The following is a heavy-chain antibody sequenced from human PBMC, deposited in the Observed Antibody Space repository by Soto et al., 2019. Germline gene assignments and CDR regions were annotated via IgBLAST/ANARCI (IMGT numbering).Heavy chain of an antibody. CDR3: AREFGSSSIDP. CDR1: GYTFTSYD. V-gene: IGHV1-8*01. D-gene: IGHD6-13*01. CDR2: MNPNSGNT. J-gene: IGHJ5*02. Sequence: QVQLVQSGAEVKKPGASVNVSCKASGYTFTSYDIHWVRQAPGQGLEWMGWMNPNSGNTGYAQKFQDRVTMTRNTSIITAYVELSSLRSEDTGVYYCAREFGSSSIDPWGQGTLVSVSS.